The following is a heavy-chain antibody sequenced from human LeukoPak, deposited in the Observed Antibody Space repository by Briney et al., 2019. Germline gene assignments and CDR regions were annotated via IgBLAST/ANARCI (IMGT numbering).Heavy chain of an antibody. D-gene: IGHD2-8*01. V-gene: IGHV3-7*01. J-gene: IGHJ4*02. CDR2: IKQDGSEK. CDR3: ARDGRTVWGFDY. Sequence: GGSLRLSCAASGFTFSSYWLTWVRQAPGKGLEWVANIKQDGSEKFYVDSVKGRFTISRDSAKNSLYLQMNSLRAEDTAVYYCARDGRTVWGFDYWGQGTLVTVSS. CDR1: GFTFSSYW.